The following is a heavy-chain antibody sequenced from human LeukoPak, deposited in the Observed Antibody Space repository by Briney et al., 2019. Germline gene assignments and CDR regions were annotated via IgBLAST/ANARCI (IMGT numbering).Heavy chain of an antibody. CDR3: ARSSYYYDSSGYLKSGYYFDY. Sequence: KHGESLKISCKGSGYSFTSYWIGWVRQMPGKGLEWMGIIYPGVSDTRYSPSFQGQVTISADKSISTAYLQWSSLKASDTAMYYCARSSYYYDSSGYLKSGYYFDYWGQGTLVTVSS. D-gene: IGHD3-22*01. CDR2: IYPGVSDT. CDR1: GYSFTSYW. V-gene: IGHV5-51*01. J-gene: IGHJ4*02.